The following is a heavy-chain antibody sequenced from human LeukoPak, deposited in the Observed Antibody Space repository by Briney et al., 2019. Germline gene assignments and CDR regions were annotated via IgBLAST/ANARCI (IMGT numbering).Heavy chain of an antibody. CDR1: GFTFSSYG. CDR2: IWYDGSNK. J-gene: IGHJ6*02. D-gene: IGHD2-15*01. Sequence: GGSLRLSCAASGFTFSSYGMHWVRQAPGKGLEWVAVIWYDGSNKYYADSVKGRFTISRDNSKNTLYLQMNSLRAEDTAVYYCARDFPVYCSGGSRYSDYYYYGMDVWGQGTTVTVSS. V-gene: IGHV3-33*01. CDR3: ARDFPVYCSGGSRYSDYYYYGMDV.